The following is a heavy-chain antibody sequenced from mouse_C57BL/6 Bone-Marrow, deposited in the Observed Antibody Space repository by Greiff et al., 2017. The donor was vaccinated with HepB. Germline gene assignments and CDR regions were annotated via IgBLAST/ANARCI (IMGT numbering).Heavy chain of an antibody. CDR3: ARYYGSPYYFDY. J-gene: IGHJ2*01. V-gene: IGHV14-2*01. CDR1: GFNIKDYY. D-gene: IGHD1-1*01. CDR2: IDPEDGET. Sequence: DVQLQESGAELVKPGASVKLSCTASGFNIKDYYMPWVKQRTEQGLEWIGRIDPEDGETKYDPKFQGKATITADTSSNTAYLQLSSLTSEDTAVYYCARYYGSPYYFDYWCQGTTLTVSS.